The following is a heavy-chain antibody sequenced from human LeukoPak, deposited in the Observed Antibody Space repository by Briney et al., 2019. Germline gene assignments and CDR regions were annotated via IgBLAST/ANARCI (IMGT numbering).Heavy chain of an antibody. Sequence: GGSLRLSCAAPGFTFSNYGIHWVRQAPGKGLEWVAVISYDGNNKYYADSVKGRFTISRDNSKNTLFLQMNSLRAEDTAVYYCAKGVDYCSGGSFPADYWGPGTLVTVSS. D-gene: IGHD2-15*01. CDR2: ISYDGNNK. V-gene: IGHV3-30*18. CDR1: GFTFSNYG. J-gene: IGHJ4*02. CDR3: AKGVDYCSGGSFPADY.